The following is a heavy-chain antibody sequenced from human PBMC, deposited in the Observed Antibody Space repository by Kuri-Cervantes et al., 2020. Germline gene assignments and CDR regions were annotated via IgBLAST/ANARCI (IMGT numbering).Heavy chain of an antibody. D-gene: IGHD6-13*01. Sequence: LRLSCAVYGGSFSGYYWSWIRQPPGKGLEWIGEINHSGSTNYNPSLKSRVTISVDTSKNQFSLKLSSVTAADTAVYYCAREGVAAAGTGFRYFDYWGQGTLVTVSS. J-gene: IGHJ4*02. CDR3: AREGVAAAGTGFRYFDY. CDR1: GGSFSGYY. CDR2: INHSGST. V-gene: IGHV4-34*09.